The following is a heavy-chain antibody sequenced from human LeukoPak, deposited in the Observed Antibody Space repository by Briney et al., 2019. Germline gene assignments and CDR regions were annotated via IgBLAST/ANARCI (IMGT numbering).Heavy chain of an antibody. V-gene: IGHV3-30*18. D-gene: IGHD3-22*01. CDR1: EFTFSSYG. J-gene: IGHJ4*02. CDR3: AKAFRRITMIVVAPEADY. Sequence: GGSLRLSCAASEFTFSSYGMHWVRQAPGKGLEWVAVISYDGSNKYYADSVKGRFTISRDNSKNTLYLQMNSLRAEDTAVYYCAKAFRRITMIVVAPEADYWGQGTLVTVSS. CDR2: ISYDGSNK.